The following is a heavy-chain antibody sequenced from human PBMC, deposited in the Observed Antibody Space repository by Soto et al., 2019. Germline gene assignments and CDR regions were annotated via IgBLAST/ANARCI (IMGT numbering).Heavy chain of an antibody. CDR1: GGSFSGYY. Sequence: SETLSLTCAVYGGSFSGYYWSWIRQPPGKGLEWIEEINHSGSTNYNPSLKSRVTISVDTSKNQFSLKLSSVTAADTAVYYCARVLLGATSLAYYYYGMDVWGQGTTVTVSS. D-gene: IGHD1-26*01. CDR2: INHSGST. J-gene: IGHJ6*02. V-gene: IGHV4-34*01. CDR3: ARVLLGATSLAYYYYGMDV.